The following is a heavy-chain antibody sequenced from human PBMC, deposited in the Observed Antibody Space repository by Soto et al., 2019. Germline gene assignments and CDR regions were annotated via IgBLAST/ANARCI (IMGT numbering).Heavy chain of an antibody. CDR2: IYWDNDK. D-gene: IGHD2-21*02. CDR3: VHSRCGGDCLQSYSSHYYYGMDV. V-gene: IGHV2-5*02. CDR1: GFSLNTGGLA. Sequence: QITLKESGPTLVKPTQTLTLTCTFSGFSLNTGGLAVGWIRQPPGKALEWLALIYWDNDKRYSPSLRSRLTITKDTSKNQVVLKMTNMDPVDAATYYCVHSRCGGDCLQSYSSHYYYGMDVWGQGTTVTVSS. J-gene: IGHJ6*02.